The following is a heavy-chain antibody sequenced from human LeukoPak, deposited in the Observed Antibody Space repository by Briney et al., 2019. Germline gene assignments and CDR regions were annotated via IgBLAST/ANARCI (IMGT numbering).Heavy chain of an antibody. D-gene: IGHD3-22*01. CDR3: ARDVRYYYDSSGYYNWFDP. V-gene: IGHV1-69*04. CDR1: GGTFSSYA. J-gene: IGHJ5*02. Sequence: ASVKVSCKASGGTFSSYAISWVRQAPGQGLEWMGRIIPILGIANYAQKFQGRVTITADKSTSTAYMKLSSLRSEDTAVYYCARDVRYYYDSSGYYNWFDPWGQGTLVTVSS. CDR2: IIPILGIA.